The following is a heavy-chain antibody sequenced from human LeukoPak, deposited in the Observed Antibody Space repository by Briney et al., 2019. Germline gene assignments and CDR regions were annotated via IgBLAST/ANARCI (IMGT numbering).Heavy chain of an antibody. Sequence: SETLSLTCAVSGGSISSNSYYWGWIRQPPGKGLEWIGSIYYSGSTYYNPSLKSRVTISVDTSKNQFSLKLSSVTAADTAVYYCARSYGSGSYDYYYYYMDVWGKGTTVTISS. CDR2: IYYSGST. D-gene: IGHD3-10*01. CDR3: ARSYGSGSYDYYYYYMDV. CDR1: GGSISSNSYY. J-gene: IGHJ6*03. V-gene: IGHV4-39*01.